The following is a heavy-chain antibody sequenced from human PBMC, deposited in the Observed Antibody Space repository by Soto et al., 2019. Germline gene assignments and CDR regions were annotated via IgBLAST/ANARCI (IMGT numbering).Heavy chain of an antibody. D-gene: IGHD1-1*01. CDR2: IYYSGST. J-gene: IGHJ6*02. Sequence: SETLSLTCTVSGGSVDSGGYHWSWIRQHPGKGLEWIGDIYYSGSTYYNPSLKSRVTISIDTSTNHFSLHLSALTAADTAVYYCARAPIPNWNYYGMDVWGQGTTVTVSS. V-gene: IGHV4-31*03. CDR3: ARAPIPNWNYYGMDV. CDR1: GGSVDSGGYH.